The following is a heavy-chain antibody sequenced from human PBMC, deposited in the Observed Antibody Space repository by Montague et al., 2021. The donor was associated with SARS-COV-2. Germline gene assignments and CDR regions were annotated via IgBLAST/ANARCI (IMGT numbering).Heavy chain of an antibody. CDR2: ISWNSGSL. CDR1: GFSFDDYA. Sequence: SLRLSCAASGFSFDDYAMHWVRQAPGKGLEWVSGISWNSGSLGYADSVKGRFTISRDNAKNSLYPQMNSLRAEDTALYYCAKDGVIAEYFQHWGQGTLVTVSS. V-gene: IGHV3-9*01. J-gene: IGHJ1*01. CDR3: AKDGVIAEYFQH.